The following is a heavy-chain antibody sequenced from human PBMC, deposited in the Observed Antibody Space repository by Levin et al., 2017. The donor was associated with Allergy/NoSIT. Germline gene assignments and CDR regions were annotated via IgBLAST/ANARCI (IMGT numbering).Heavy chain of an antibody. V-gene: IGHV3-30*04. CDR1: GFTFSSYA. CDR2: ISYDGSNK. Sequence: GGSLRLSCAASGFTFSSYAMHWVRQAPGKGLEWVAVISYDGSNKYYADSVKGRFTISRDNSKNTLYLQMNSLRAEDTAVYYCARGSIPRYYYYYYGMDVWGQGTTVTVSS. D-gene: IGHD2-2*02. CDR3: ARGSIPRYYYYYYGMDV. J-gene: IGHJ6*02.